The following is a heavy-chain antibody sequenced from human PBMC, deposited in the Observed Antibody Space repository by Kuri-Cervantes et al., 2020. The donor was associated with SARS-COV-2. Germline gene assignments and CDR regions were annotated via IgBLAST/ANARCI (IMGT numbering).Heavy chain of an antibody. D-gene: IGHD1-14*01. CDR3: AKFVVPPKKTGSYYMDV. V-gene: IGHV3-30-3*02. CDR2: ISYDGSNK. CDR1: GFTFSSYA. Sequence: GESLKISCAASGFTFSSYAMHWVRQAPGKGLEWVAVISYDGSNKYYADSVKGRFTISRDNSKNTLYLQMNSLRAEDTAVYYCAKFVVPPKKTGSYYMDVWGNGTTVTVSS. J-gene: IGHJ6*03.